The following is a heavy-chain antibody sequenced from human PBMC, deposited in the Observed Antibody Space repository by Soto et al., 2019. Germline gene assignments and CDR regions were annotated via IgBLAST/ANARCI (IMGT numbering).Heavy chain of an antibody. J-gene: IGHJ4*02. D-gene: IGHD7-27*01. CDR3: ARRWGRKFDY. CDR2: IYHGGST. Sequence: SETLSLTCAVSGGSISSGGYSWSWIRQPPGKGLEWIGYIYHGGSTYYNPSLKSRVSISVDTSKNQFSLKLSSVTAADTAVYYCARRWGRKFDYWGQGTLVTVSS. V-gene: IGHV4-30-2*01. CDR1: GGSISSGGYS.